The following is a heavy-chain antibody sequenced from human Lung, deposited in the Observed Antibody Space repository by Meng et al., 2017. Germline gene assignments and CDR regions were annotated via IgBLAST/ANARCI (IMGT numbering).Heavy chain of an antibody. V-gene: IGHV3-23*01. CDR2: ISDNGGST. CDR1: GFRFSNYA. CDR3: AIDRGYSSSTFVDH. D-gene: IGHD6-6*01. Sequence: EVQLLESGGDLVQPGGSLRRSCAGSGFRFSNYAMSWVRQAPGKVPEWVSAISDNGGSTYYRDSVKGRFTMSRDNSKNTLYLQMNSLRAEDTAVYYCAIDRGYSSSTFVDHWGQGTLVTVSS. J-gene: IGHJ4*02.